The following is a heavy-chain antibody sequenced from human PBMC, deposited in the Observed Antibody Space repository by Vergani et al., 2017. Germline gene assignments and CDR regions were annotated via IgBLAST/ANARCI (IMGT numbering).Heavy chain of an antibody. CDR3: ARVAPAITMVRGVINYFDY. D-gene: IGHD3-10*01. CDR1: GGSISSSNW. V-gene: IGHV4-4*02. J-gene: IGHJ4*02. Sequence: QVQLQESGPGLVKPSGTLSLTCAVSGGSISSSNWWSWVRQPPGKGLEWIGESYHIGSTNYNPSLKSRVTISVDKSKNQFSLKLSSVTAAVTAVYYCARVAPAITMVRGVINYFDYWGQGTLVTVSS. CDR2: SYHIGST.